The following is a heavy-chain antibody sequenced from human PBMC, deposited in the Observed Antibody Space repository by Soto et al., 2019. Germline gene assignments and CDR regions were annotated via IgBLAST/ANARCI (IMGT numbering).Heavy chain of an antibody. V-gene: IGHV1-69*13. CDR3: ARKYWTYDAFDI. CDR1: GGTFSSYA. CDR2: IIPIFGTA. D-gene: IGHD1-7*01. Sequence: GASVKVSCKASGGTFSSYAISWVRQAPGQGLEWMGGIIPIFGTANYAQKFQGRVTITADESTSTAYMELSSLRSEDTAVYYCARKYWTYDAFDIWGQGTMVTVS. J-gene: IGHJ3*02.